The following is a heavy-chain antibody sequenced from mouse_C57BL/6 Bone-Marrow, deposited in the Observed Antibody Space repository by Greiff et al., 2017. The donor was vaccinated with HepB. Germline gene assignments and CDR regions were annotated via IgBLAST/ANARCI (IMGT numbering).Heavy chain of an antibody. J-gene: IGHJ4*01. V-gene: IGHV5-2*01. CDR3: ARQSYYGYMDY. D-gene: IGHD1-2*01. CDR1: EYEFPSHD. CDR2: INSDGGST. Sequence: EVQGVESGGGLVQPGESLKLSCESNEYEFPSHDMSWVRKTPEKRLELVAAINSDGGSTYYPDTMERRFIISRDNTKKTLYLQMISLWSEDTALYYCARQSYYGYMDYWGQGTSVTVSS.